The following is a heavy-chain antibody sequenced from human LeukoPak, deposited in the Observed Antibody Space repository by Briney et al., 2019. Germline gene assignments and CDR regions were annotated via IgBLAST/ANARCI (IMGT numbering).Heavy chain of an antibody. J-gene: IGHJ3*02. V-gene: IGHV3-33*01. Sequence: AGRSLRLSCAASGFTFSSYGMPWVRQAPGKGLEWVAVIWYDGSNKYYADSVKGRFTISRDNSKNTLYLQMNSLRAEDTAVYYCARETYYYDSSGYNDAFDIWGQGTMVTVSS. D-gene: IGHD3-22*01. CDR2: IWYDGSNK. CDR3: ARETYYYDSSGYNDAFDI. CDR1: GFTFSSYG.